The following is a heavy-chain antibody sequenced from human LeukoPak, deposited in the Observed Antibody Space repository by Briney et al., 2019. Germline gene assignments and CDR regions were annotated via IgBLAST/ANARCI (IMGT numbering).Heavy chain of an antibody. CDR3: AREGGGGTTSYFDY. V-gene: IGHV3-64*01. CDR1: GITFSSYA. CDR2: ISSNGGNT. D-gene: IGHD4-11*01. Sequence: GGSLRLSCAASGITFSSYAMHWVRQAPGKGLEYVSSISSNGGNTYYANSVKGRFTISRDNSKNTLYLQMGSLRAEDMAVYYCAREGGGGTTSYFDYWGQRTLVTVSS. J-gene: IGHJ4*02.